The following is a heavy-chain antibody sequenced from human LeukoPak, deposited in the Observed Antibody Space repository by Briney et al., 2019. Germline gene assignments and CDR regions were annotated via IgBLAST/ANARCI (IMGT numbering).Heavy chain of an antibody. CDR2: IFPGDSDT. J-gene: IGHJ4*02. V-gene: IGHV5-51*01. CDR1: EYSFATYW. Sequence: GESLKISCKGSEYSFATYWISWVRQLPGQGLEWMGIIFPGDSDTRYSPSFQGQVTIPADKSISTAYLQWSSLKASDTAIYYCASEYCSGGNCYFDYWGQGTLVTVSS. CDR3: ASEYCSGGNCYFDY. D-gene: IGHD2-15*01.